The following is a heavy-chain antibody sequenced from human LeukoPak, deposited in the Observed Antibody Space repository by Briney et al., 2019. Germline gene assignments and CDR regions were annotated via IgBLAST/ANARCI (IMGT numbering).Heavy chain of an antibody. J-gene: IGHJ4*02. CDR1: GLTISSYS. D-gene: IGHD5-12*01. Sequence: GGSLRLSCAASGLTISSYSMNRVRQAPGKGLQWVSYISSSSSTIYYADSVKGRFTISRDNAKNSLYLQMNSLRAEDTAVYYCASQGSGYDSPIDHWGQGTLVTVSS. CDR3: ASQGSGYDSPIDH. CDR2: ISSSSSTI. V-gene: IGHV3-48*01.